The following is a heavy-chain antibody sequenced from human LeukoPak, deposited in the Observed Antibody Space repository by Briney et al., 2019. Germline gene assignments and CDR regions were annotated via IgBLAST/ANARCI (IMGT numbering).Heavy chain of an antibody. CDR2: IIPILGIA. CDR1: RGTFSSYA. J-gene: IGHJ4*02. V-gene: IGHV1-69*04. CDR3: ARLSNGDPPV. Sequence: ASVKVSCKASRGTFSSYAISWVRQAPGQGLEWMGRIIPILGIANYAQKFQGRVTITADKSTSTAYMELSSLRSEDTAVYYCARLSNGDPPVWGQGTLVTVSS. D-gene: IGHD4-17*01.